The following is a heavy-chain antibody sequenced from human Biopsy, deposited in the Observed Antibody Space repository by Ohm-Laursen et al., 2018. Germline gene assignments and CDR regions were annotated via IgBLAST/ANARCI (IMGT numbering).Heavy chain of an antibody. CDR3: ARLGSLQLKNWFDP. CDR2: IFWDDDK. V-gene: IGHV2-5*02. D-gene: IGHD3-10*01. CDR1: GLTLRSSGGC. Sequence: TQPLTLICSFSGLTLRSSGGCVRGLSHPTEGPVESFALIFWDDDKRYSPSLKSRLTITKDTSKKQVVLTMTNMDPVDTATYYCARLGSLQLKNWFDPWGQGTLVTVSS. J-gene: IGHJ5*02.